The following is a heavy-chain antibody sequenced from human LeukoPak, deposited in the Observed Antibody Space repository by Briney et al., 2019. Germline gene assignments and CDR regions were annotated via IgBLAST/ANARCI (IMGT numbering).Heavy chain of an antibody. J-gene: IGHJ4*02. Sequence: SVKVSCKASGGTFSSYTISWVRQAPGQGLEWMGRIIPILGIANYAQKFRGRVTITADKSTSTAYMELSSLRSEDTAVYYCASKYCSSTSCKKKGFDYWGQGTLVTVSS. CDR1: GGTFSSYT. CDR2: IIPILGIA. V-gene: IGHV1-69*02. CDR3: ASKYCSSTSCKKKGFDY. D-gene: IGHD2-2*01.